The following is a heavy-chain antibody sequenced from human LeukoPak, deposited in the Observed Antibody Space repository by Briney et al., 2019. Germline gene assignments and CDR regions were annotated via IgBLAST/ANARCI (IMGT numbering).Heavy chain of an antibody. CDR1: GFAFSSYG. Sequence: GGSLRLSCAASGFAFSSYGMHWVRQAPGKGLEWVAYIHYDSSTEDYADSVKGRFTISRDNSKNTLFLQMNNLRAEDTAVYYCAKNKQQQLVRMYYFDYWGQGTLVTVSS. V-gene: IGHV3-30*02. CDR2: IHYDSSTE. D-gene: IGHD6-13*01. CDR3: AKNKQQQLVRMYYFDY. J-gene: IGHJ4*02.